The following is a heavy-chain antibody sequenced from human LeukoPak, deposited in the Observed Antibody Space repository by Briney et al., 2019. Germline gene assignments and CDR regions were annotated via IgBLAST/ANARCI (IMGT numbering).Heavy chain of an antibody. CDR1: GGSFSGYY. CDR2: MNHSGST. V-gene: IGHV4-34*01. CDR3: ARRLTYDFWSGYYSRDYFDY. D-gene: IGHD3-3*01. Sequence: SETLSLTCAVYGGSFSGYYWSWIRQPPGKGLEWIGEMNHSGSTNYNPSLESRVTISVDTSKNQFSLKLSSVTAADTAVYYCARRLTYDFWSGYYSRDYFDYWGQGTLVTVSS. J-gene: IGHJ4*02.